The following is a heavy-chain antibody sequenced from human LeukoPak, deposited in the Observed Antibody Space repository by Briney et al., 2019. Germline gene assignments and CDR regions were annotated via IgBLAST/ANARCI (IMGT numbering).Heavy chain of an antibody. CDR1: GFTSSSYG. Sequence: GRSLRLSCAASGFTSSSYGMHWVRQPPGKGLEWVALIWYDGSNKFYATSVKGRFTISRDNSENTLYLQINSLRAEDTAVYYCARALGGNSRDYYMDVWGKGTTVTVSS. CDR2: IWYDGSNK. J-gene: IGHJ6*03. CDR3: ARALGGNSRDYYMDV. D-gene: IGHD4-23*01. V-gene: IGHV3-33*01.